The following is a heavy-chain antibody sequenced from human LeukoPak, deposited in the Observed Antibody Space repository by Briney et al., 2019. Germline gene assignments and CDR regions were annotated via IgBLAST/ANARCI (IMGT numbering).Heavy chain of an antibody. Sequence: GGSLRLSCAAFGFTFSSYSMNWVRQAPGKGLEWVSYISSSSSTIYYADSVKGRFTISRDNAKNSLYLQMNSLRAEDTAVYYCARDHWSYCGGDCPFEYWGQGTLVTVSS. D-gene: IGHD2-21*02. J-gene: IGHJ4*02. CDR3: ARDHWSYCGGDCPFEY. V-gene: IGHV3-48*04. CDR2: ISSSSSTI. CDR1: GFTFSSYS.